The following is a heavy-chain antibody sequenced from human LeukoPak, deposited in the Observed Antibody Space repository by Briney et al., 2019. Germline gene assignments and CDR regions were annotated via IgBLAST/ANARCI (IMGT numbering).Heavy chain of an antibody. V-gene: IGHV4-39*07. Sequence: SETLSLTCTVSGGSISSSSYYWGWLRQPPGRGREWVGSIYYSGSTYYNPSRKSRVTISVDTCKNQFSLKLRSVTAADTAVYYCARVRYYGSGSYRTSDYYYYYYMDVWGKGTTVTVSS. CDR1: GGSISSSSYY. CDR3: ARVRYYGSGSYRTSDYYYYYYMDV. D-gene: IGHD3-10*01. J-gene: IGHJ6*03. CDR2: IYYSGST.